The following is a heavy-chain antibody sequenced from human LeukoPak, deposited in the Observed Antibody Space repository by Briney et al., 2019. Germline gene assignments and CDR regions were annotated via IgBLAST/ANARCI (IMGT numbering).Heavy chain of an antibody. CDR2: ISYDGSNK. D-gene: IGHD6-19*01. CDR3: AREEGRRLVGVYGSY. Sequence: PGGSLRLSCAASGFTFSSYGMDWIRQAPGKGLEWVAVISYDGSNKYYADSVKGRFTISRDNSKNTLYLQMNSLRAEDTAVYYCAREEGRRLVGVYGSYWGQGTLVTVSS. CDR1: GFTFSSYG. V-gene: IGHV3-30*03. J-gene: IGHJ4*02.